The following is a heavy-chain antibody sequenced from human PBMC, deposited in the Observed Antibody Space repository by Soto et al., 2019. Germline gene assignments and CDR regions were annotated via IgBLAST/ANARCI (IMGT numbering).Heavy chain of an antibody. J-gene: IGHJ3*02. CDR2: IYDGASDT. CDR1: AYSFTSYW. Sequence: PGQTLTISCKASAYSFTSYWIGRVRQMRRKCMDCMGFIYDGASDTRYSPSFEGQVTISADKAISPAYLQWSSLKAPDTAMYYCARLPYYYDSSGYSTSSAFDIWGQGTMVTVS. CDR3: ARLPYYYDSSGYSTSSAFDI. D-gene: IGHD3-22*01. V-gene: IGHV5-51*01.